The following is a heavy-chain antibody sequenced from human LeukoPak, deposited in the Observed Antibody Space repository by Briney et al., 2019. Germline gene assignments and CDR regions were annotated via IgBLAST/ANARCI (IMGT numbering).Heavy chain of an antibody. Sequence: GESLKISCKGSGYSFTNHWIGWVRQMPGKGLEWMGVIYLGDSDTRYSPSFQGQVTISADTSISTAYVQWNSLKSSDTAMYYCARRSLNYYDSSGFYFDSWGQGTLVTVSS. CDR2: IYLGDSDT. V-gene: IGHV5-51*01. CDR1: GYSFTNHW. J-gene: IGHJ4*02. CDR3: ARRSLNYYDSSGFYFDS. D-gene: IGHD3-22*01.